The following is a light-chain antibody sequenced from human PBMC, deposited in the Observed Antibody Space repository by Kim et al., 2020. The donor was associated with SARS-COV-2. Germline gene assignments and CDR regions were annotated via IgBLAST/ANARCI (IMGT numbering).Light chain of an antibody. CDR2: GTS. Sequence: VGDRVTITCRASQSIRTWLAWFQQKPGTAPKLLIYGTSTLQSGVPSRFSGNGSGSGTESTLTISSLQPDDFATYYCQEYSNWPMCTFGQGTKLEI. V-gene: IGKV1-5*01. CDR3: QEYSNWPMCT. CDR1: QSIRTW. J-gene: IGKJ2*02.